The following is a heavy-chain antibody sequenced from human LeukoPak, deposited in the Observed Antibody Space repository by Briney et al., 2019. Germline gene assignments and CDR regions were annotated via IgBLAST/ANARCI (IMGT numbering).Heavy chain of an antibody. D-gene: IGHD6-19*01. CDR3: AREVYSSGWYPPNHDAFDI. J-gene: IGHJ3*02. CDR1: GFTFSSYA. CDR2: FSGSGGST. Sequence: PGGSLRLSCAASGFTFSSYAMSWVRQAAGKGLEWVSGFSGSGGSTYYADSVKGRFTISRDNAKNSLYLQMNSLRDEDTAVYCCAREVYSSGWYPPNHDAFDIWGQGTMVTVSS. V-gene: IGHV3-23*01.